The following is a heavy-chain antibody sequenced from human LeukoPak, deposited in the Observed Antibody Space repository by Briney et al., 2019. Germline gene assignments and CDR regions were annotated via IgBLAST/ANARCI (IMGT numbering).Heavy chain of an antibody. CDR1: GFTFSRYW. CDR3: ARSDGSSWYSLHEY. CDR2: MNQDGSEI. Sequence: GGSLRLSCAASGFTFSRYWMSWVRQAPGKGLEWVANMNQDGSEIYHVASVKDRFTISRDNAKNSLYLQMNSLRAEDTAVYYCARSDGSSWYSLHEYWGQGTLVTVSS. D-gene: IGHD6-13*01. V-gene: IGHV3-7*01. J-gene: IGHJ4*02.